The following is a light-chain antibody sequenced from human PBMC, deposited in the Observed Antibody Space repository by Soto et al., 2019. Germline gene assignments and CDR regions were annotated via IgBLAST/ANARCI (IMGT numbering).Light chain of an antibody. V-gene: IGKV3-15*01. Sequence: ETLLTQSPATLSVSPGERATLSCRASQSVRDNLAWYQQKPGQAPRLLIYGASTRAPGIPDRFSGSGFGTEFSLTISSLQSEDFAVYYCQQHNDWPPSPFGQGTKLEIK. CDR2: GAS. J-gene: IGKJ2*01. CDR1: QSVRDN. CDR3: QQHNDWPPSP.